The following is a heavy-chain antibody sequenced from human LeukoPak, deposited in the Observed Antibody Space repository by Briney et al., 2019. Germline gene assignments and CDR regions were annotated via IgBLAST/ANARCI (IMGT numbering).Heavy chain of an antibody. CDR2: IRYDGSNK. CDR1: GFTFSTSG. Sequence: QPGGSLRLSCAASGFTFSTSGMHWVRQAPGKGLEWVSFIRYDGSNKYYADSVKGRFTISRDNSKNTLYLQMNSLRAEDTAVYYCANNGRAPVTTTPYYYYYYMDVWGKGTTVTISS. D-gene: IGHD1-14*01. V-gene: IGHV3-30*02. CDR3: ANNGRAPVTTTPYYYYYYMDV. J-gene: IGHJ6*03.